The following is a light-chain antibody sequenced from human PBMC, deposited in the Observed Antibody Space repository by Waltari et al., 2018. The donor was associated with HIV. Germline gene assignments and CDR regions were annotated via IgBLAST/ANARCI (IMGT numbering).Light chain of an antibody. V-gene: IGLV2-23*02. J-gene: IGLJ1*01. CDR2: EVS. CDR1: TRDDGNYNV. Sequence: QSALTQPAAVSASPVQSITISYTGTTRDDGNYNVVSWYQQHPGKAPKLMIYEVSKRPSGVSNRFSGSKSGNTASLTISGLQAEDEAYYYCCSYAGSSTHVFGTGTKVTVL. CDR3: CSYAGSSTHV.